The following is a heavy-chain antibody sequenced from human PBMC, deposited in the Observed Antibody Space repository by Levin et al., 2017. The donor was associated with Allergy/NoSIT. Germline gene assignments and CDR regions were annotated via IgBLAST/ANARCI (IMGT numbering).Heavy chain of an antibody. CDR2: ISAYNGNT. D-gene: IGHD3-3*01. Sequence: ASVKVSCKASGYNFTNYGISWVRQAPGQGLEWMGWISAYNGNTNYAQKFQGRVTMTIQTSTNTAYMELRSLRSDDTAGYYCARVGIDFWGVYQKSWGYMAVWGQGTTVTVSS. CDR3: ARVGIDFWGVYQKSWGYMAV. J-gene: IGHJ6*03. V-gene: IGHV1-18*01. CDR1: GYNFTNYG.